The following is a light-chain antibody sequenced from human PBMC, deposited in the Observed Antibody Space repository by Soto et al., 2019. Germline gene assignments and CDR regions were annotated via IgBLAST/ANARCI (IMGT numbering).Light chain of an antibody. Sequence: QPVLTQPASVSGSPGQPITISCTATSSDVGDYNYVSWYQQHPGKAPRLIIYGVSNRPSGISARFSGSKSGSTASLTISGLQAEDEAEYYCSSYTRTNTLVFGGGTKLTVL. J-gene: IGLJ2*01. CDR3: SSYTRTNTLV. V-gene: IGLV2-14*01. CDR2: GVS. CDR1: SSDVGDYNY.